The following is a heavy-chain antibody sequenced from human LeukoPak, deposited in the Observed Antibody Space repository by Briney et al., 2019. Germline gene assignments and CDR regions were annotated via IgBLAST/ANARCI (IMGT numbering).Heavy chain of an antibody. J-gene: IGHJ4*02. Sequence: GESLKISCKASGYSFTSYWIGWVRQMPGKGLEWMGIVYPGDSDTRYSPSFQGQVTISADQSISTAYLQWSSLKASGTAIYYCAAAYYYGRSGYYFDYWGQGTLVTVSS. V-gene: IGHV5-51*01. D-gene: IGHD3-22*01. CDR1: GYSFTSYW. CDR3: AAAYYYGRSGYYFDY. CDR2: VYPGDSDT.